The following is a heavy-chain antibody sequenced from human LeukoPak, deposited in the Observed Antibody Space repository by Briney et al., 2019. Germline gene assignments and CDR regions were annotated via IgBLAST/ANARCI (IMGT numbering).Heavy chain of an antibody. D-gene: IGHD1-7*01. Sequence: GRSLRLSRAASGFTFSDYAMHWVRQAPGKGLEWVAVISKDGSDKYYPGSVRGRFTISRDNSKNTIYLQMDSLRAEDTAIYYCARDYWWNYDYWGQGTLVTVSS. V-gene: IGHV3-30-3*01. CDR2: ISKDGSDK. J-gene: IGHJ4*02. CDR3: ARDYWWNYDY. CDR1: GFTFSDYA.